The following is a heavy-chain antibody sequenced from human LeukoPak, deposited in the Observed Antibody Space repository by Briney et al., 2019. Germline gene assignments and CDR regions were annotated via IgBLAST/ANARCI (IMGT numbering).Heavy chain of an antibody. CDR2: ISWNSGSI. Sequence: GGSPRLSCAASGFTFDDYAMHWVRQAPGKGLEWVSGISWNSGSIGYADSVKDRFTISRDDAKNSLYLQMNSLRAEDTALYYCAKEYSGSFALDYWGQGTLVTVSS. CDR3: AKEYSGSFALDY. J-gene: IGHJ4*02. V-gene: IGHV3-9*01. CDR1: GFTFDDYA. D-gene: IGHD1-26*01.